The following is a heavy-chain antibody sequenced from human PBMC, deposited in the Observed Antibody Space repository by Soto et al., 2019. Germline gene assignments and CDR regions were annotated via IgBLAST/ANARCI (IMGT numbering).Heavy chain of an antibody. CDR2: IYYSGST. CDR1: GGSISSGGYY. J-gene: IGHJ5*02. D-gene: IGHD2-15*01. V-gene: IGHV4-31*03. CDR3: ARDLGGTRNNWFDP. Sequence: QVQLQESGPGLVKPSQTLSLTCTVSGGSISSGGYYWRWIRQHPGKGLEWIGYIYYSGSTYYNPSLKSRVTISVDTSKNQFSLKLSSVTAADTAVYYCARDLGGTRNNWFDPWGQGTLVTVSS.